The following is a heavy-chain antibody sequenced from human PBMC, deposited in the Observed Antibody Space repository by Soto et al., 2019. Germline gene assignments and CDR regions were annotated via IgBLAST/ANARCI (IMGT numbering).Heavy chain of an antibody. CDR3: ARDPSDLWEPDQYFPH. D-gene: IGHD1-26*01. V-gene: IGHV3-21*01. CDR2: ISSSSRHI. Sequence: EVQLVESGGGLVKPGGSLALSCAASGFTFSSYSMNWVRQAPGKGLEWVSAISSSSRHIYYADSVKGRFTISRDNAKNSQYLYMNSLRAEGPAMYFCARDPSDLWEPDQYFPHWGQGTLVAVSS. CDR1: GFTFSSYS. J-gene: IGHJ1*01.